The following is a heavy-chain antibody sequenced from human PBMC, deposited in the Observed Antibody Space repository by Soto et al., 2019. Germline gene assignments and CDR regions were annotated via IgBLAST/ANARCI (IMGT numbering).Heavy chain of an antibody. CDR3: AGDPDSHYNDSHAYSYP. Sequence: ASVKVSCKASGYTFTSYYMNWVRQAPGQGLEWLGIINPSGGYTTYAQKFQGRVTITADKFTGTAYMELTRLRSDDTAVYYCAGDPDSHYNDSHAYSYPWGQGTLVTVSS. CDR2: INPSGGYT. V-gene: IGHV1-46*01. CDR1: GYTFTSYY. J-gene: IGHJ5*02. D-gene: IGHD3-22*01.